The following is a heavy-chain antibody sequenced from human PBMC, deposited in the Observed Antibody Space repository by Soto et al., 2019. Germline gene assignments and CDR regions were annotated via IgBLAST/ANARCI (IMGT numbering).Heavy chain of an antibody. Sequence: PSETLSLTCTVSGGSISSYYWSWIRQPPGKGLEWIGYIYYSGSTNYNPSLKSRVTISVGTSKNQFSLKLSSVTAADTAVYYCAGASSRSWYPDAFAIWGQGTMVTVSS. CDR3: AGASSRSWYPDAFAI. V-gene: IGHV4-59*01. CDR2: IYYSGST. CDR1: GGSISSYY. D-gene: IGHD6-13*01. J-gene: IGHJ3*02.